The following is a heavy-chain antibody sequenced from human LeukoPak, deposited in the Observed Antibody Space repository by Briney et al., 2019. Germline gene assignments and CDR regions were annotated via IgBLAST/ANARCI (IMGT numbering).Heavy chain of an antibody. J-gene: IGHJ3*02. CDR3: ANHIITDSSGWDDAFDI. CDR2: ISGSGGST. V-gene: IGHV3-23*01. Sequence: PGGSLRLSCAPSGFTFSDYHMSWIRQAPGKGLEWVSAISGSGGSTYYADSVKGRFTISRDNSKNTLYLQMNSLRAEDTAVYYCANHIITDSSGWDDAFDIWGQGTMVTVSS. CDR1: GFTFSDYH. D-gene: IGHD6-19*01.